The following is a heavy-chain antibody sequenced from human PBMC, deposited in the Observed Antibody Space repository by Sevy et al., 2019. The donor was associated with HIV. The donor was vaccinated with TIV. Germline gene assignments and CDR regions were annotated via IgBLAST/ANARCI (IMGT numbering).Heavy chain of an antibody. J-gene: IGHJ4*02. D-gene: IGHD6-19*01. CDR3: ARYRVAGNFDY. CDR2: INHSGST. Sequence: SETLSLTCAVYGGSFSGYYWSWIRQPPGKGLEWIGEINHSGSTNYNPSLKSRVTISVDTSKNQSSLKLNSVTAADTAVYYCARYRVAGNFDYWGQGTLVTVSS. V-gene: IGHV4-34*01. CDR1: GGSFSGYY.